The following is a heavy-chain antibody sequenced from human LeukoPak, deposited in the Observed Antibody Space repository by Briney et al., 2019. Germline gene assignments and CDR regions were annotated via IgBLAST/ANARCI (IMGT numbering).Heavy chain of an antibody. V-gene: IGHV3-66*02. Sequence: GGSLRLSCAASGFTLSSNYMSWVRQAPGKGLECGSVIYSGGSTYYADSVKGRFTISRDNSKNTLYLQMNSLRAEDTAVYYCARQWGRGYDAFDIWGQGTMVTVSS. CDR2: IYSGGST. CDR3: ARQWGRGYDAFDI. D-gene: IGHD1-26*01. CDR1: GFTLSSNY. J-gene: IGHJ3*02.